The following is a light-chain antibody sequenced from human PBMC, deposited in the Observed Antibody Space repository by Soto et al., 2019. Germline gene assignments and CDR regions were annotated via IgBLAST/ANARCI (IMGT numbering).Light chain of an antibody. CDR1: QSVRSSY. V-gene: IGKV3-20*01. J-gene: IGKJ3*01. Sequence: EIVLTQSPGTLSLSPGERATLSCRASQSVRSSYLAWYQQKPGQAPRLLIYGASSRATGIPDRFSGSGSGTDFTLTISRLEPEDFAVYYCQQYGDSPLFGPVTKVDIK. CDR2: GAS. CDR3: QQYGDSPL.